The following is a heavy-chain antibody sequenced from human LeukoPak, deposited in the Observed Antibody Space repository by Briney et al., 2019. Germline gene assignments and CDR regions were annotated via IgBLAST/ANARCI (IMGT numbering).Heavy chain of an antibody. Sequence: GGSLRLSCAASGFTFSNYAMSWVRQAPGKGLEWVSSISSSSSYIYYADSVKGRFTISRDNAKNSLYLQMNSLRAEDTAVYYCAREEGFDYWGQGTLVTVSS. CDR1: GFTFSNYA. CDR2: ISSSSSYI. CDR3: AREEGFDY. V-gene: IGHV3-21*01. J-gene: IGHJ4*02.